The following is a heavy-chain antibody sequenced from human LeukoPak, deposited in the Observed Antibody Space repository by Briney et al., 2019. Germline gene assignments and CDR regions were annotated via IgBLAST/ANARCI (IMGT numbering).Heavy chain of an antibody. J-gene: IGHJ5*02. CDR3: ARTTMNRGGLDP. Sequence: GESLKISCQGSGYRFVSYWIAWVRQTPGKGLEWMGIIYPGDSETRYSPSFQGQVTFSVDKSTSTAYLHWSSMNVSDTAIYYCARTTMNRGGLDPWGQGTLVTVSS. V-gene: IGHV5-51*01. CDR1: GYRFVSYW. CDR2: IYPGDSET. D-gene: IGHD3-16*01.